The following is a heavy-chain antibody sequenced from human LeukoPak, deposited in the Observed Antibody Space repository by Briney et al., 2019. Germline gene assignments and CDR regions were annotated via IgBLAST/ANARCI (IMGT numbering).Heavy chain of an antibody. CDR1: GGSISSNSYY. D-gene: IGHD3-22*01. V-gene: IGHV3-11*04. J-gene: IGHJ6*03. Sequence: LSLTCTVSGGSISSNSYYWGWIRQPPGKGLEWVSAISGSGGSTYYADSVKGRFTISRDNAKNSLYLQMNSLRAEDTAVYYCARDFRGYYYYYYYMDVWGKGTTVTISS. CDR2: ISGSGGST. CDR3: ARDFRGYYYYYYYMDV.